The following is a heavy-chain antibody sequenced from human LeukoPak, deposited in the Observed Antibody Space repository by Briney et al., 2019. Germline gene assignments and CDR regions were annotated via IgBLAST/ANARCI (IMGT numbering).Heavy chain of an antibody. V-gene: IGHV3-66*01. CDR3: ARVGGPRGYYFDY. CDR2: IYSGGST. J-gene: IGHJ4*02. D-gene: IGHD3-10*01. Sequence: GSLRLSCAASGFTVSSNYMSWVRQAPGKGLEWVSVIYSGGSTYYADSVKGRFTISRDNSKNTLYLQMNSLRAEDTAVYYCARVGGPRGYYFDYWGQGTLVTVSS. CDR1: GFTVSSNY.